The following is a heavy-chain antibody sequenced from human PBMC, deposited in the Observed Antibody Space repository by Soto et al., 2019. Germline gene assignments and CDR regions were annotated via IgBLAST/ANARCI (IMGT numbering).Heavy chain of an antibody. CDR1: GYTFTGYY. J-gene: IGHJ4*02. CDR2: INPNSGGT. Sequence: ASVKVSCKASGYTFTGYYMHWVRQAPGQGLEWMGWINPNSGGTNYAQKFQGRVTMTRDTSISTAYMELSRLRSDDTAVYYCAREGYYGSGSQADFDYWGQGTLVTVSS. D-gene: IGHD3-10*01. CDR3: AREGYYGSGSQADFDY. V-gene: IGHV1-2*02.